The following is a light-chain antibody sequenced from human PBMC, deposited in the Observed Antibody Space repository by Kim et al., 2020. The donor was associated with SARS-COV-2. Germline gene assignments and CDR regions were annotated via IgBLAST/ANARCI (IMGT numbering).Light chain of an antibody. CDR2: RNN. Sequence: ELTQPPSASGTPGQRVTISCSGSSSNIGTNYVYWYQQLPGTAPKLLIYRNNQRPSGVPDRFSGSRSGTSASLAISGLRSEDEADYYCAAWDDSLSGPIFGGGTQLTVL. CDR3: AAWDDSLSGPI. CDR1: SSNIGTNY. V-gene: IGLV1-47*01. J-gene: IGLJ2*01.